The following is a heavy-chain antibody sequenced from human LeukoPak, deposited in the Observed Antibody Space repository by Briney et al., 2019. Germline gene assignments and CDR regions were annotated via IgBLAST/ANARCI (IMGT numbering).Heavy chain of an antibody. CDR1: GDTSTDSY. CDR2: INPNSGGT. J-gene: IGHJ4*02. V-gene: IGHV1-2*02. D-gene: IGHD6-19*01. CDR3: ANMAGGWKYYFDY. Sequence: ASVKGSCKASGDTSTDSYIHWVRQAPGEGLEGMGWINPNSGGTNSAQKFQGSVTMTRDTSISTAYMELSTLRSDDTAVYYCANMAGGWKYYFDYWGQGTQVTVSS.